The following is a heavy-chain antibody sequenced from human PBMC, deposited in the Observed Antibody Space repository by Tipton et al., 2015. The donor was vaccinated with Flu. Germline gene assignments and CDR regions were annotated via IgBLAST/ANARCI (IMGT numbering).Heavy chain of an antibody. CDR2: ISSIGSTI. CDR3: ARGEYYDSWSGQRSGNYFDP. D-gene: IGHD3-3*01. CDR1: GFTFSDYY. Sequence: SLRLSCVASGFTFSDYYMSWIRQAPGKGLEWVSYISSIGSTIYYADSLKGRFTISRDNAKNSLYLQMNSLRAEDTAVYYCARGEYYDSWSGQRSGNYFDPWGQGILVTVSS. V-gene: IGHV3-11*01. J-gene: IGHJ5*02.